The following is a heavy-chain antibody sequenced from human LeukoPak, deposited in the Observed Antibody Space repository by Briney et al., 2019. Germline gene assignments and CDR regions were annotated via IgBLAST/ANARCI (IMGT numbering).Heavy chain of an antibody. CDR2: IYYSGST. V-gene: IGHV4-39*07. J-gene: IGHJ6*02. Sequence: SETLSLTCTVSGGSISSSSYYWGWIRQPPGKGLEWIGSIYYSGSTYYNPSLKSRVTISVDTSKNQFSLKLSSVTAADTAVYYCARDRYCSSTSCASTGDYYYGMDVWGQGTTVTVSS. D-gene: IGHD2-2*01. CDR3: ARDRYCSSTSCASTGDYYYGMDV. CDR1: GGSISSSSYY.